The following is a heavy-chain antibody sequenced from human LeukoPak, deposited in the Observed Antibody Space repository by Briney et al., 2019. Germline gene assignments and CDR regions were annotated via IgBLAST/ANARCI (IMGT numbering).Heavy chain of an antibody. D-gene: IGHD6-19*01. CDR2: IYYSGST. CDR1: GASLSSYY. CDR3: ARQGGAVAGRAVDY. J-gene: IGHJ4*02. Sequence: SETLSLTCTVSGASLSSYYWSWIRQPPGKGLEWIGYIYYSGSTDYNPSLKSRVTISIDTSKNQFSLKLSSVTAADTAVYYCARQGGAVAGRAVDYWGQGTLVTVSS. V-gene: IGHV4-59*08.